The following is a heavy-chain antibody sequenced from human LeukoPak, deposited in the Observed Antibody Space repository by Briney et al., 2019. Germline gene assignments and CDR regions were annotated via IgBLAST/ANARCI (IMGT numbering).Heavy chain of an antibody. V-gene: IGHV3-33*01. D-gene: IGHD6-13*01. CDR1: GFTFSSYG. Sequence: PGGSLRLSCAASGFTFSSYGMHWVRQAPGKGLEWVAVIWYGGSNKYYADSVKGRFTISRDNSKNTLYLQMNSLRAEDTAVYYCARDTGYSSSPDYWGQGTLVTVSS. CDR2: IWYGGSNK. CDR3: ARDTGYSSSPDY. J-gene: IGHJ4*02.